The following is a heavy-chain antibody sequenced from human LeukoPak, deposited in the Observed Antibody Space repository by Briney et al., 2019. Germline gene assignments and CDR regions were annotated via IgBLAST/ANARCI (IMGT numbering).Heavy chain of an antibody. Sequence: TSVKVSCKASGYTFTGYYMHWVRQAPGQGLEWMGWINPNSGGTNYAQKFQGRVTMTRDTSISTAYMELSRLRSDDTAAYYCARKTSRLGSGGWFDPWGQGTLVTVSS. CDR1: GYTFTGYY. J-gene: IGHJ5*02. D-gene: IGHD6-19*01. CDR2: INPNSGGT. CDR3: ARKTSRLGSGGWFDP. V-gene: IGHV1-2*02.